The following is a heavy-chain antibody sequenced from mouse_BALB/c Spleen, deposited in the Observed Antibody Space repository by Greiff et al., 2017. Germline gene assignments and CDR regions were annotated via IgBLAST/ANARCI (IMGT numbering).Heavy chain of an antibody. J-gene: IGHJ2*01. Sequence: EVNVVESGGGLVQPGGSLKLSCAASGFTFSSYTMSWVRQTPEKRLEWVAYISNGGGSTYYPDTVKGRFTISRDNAKNTLYLQMSSLKSEDTAMYYCARQGSGYVNFDYWGQGTTLTVSS. D-gene: IGHD3-1*01. CDR2: ISNGGGST. CDR3: ARQGSGYVNFDY. CDR1: GFTFSSYT. V-gene: IGHV5-12-2*01.